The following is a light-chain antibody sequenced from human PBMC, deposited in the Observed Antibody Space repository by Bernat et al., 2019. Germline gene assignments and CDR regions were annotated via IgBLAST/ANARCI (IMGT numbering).Light chain of an antibody. Sequence: DIQLTQSPSFLSASVGDRVTITCRASQVIGTYLAWYHQKPGKAPHLLIYGESTLQSGVPSRFSGSGSGTEFTLTISSLQPEDSATYYCQQLDKFPITFGQWTRLEIK. J-gene: IGKJ5*01. CDR2: GES. V-gene: IGKV1-9*01. CDR3: QQLDKFPIT. CDR1: QVIGTY.